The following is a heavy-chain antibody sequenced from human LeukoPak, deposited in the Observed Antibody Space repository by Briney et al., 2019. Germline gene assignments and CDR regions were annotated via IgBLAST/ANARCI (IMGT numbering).Heavy chain of an antibody. V-gene: IGHV4-59*08. CDR1: GGSISSYY. CDR3: ARHGQDYYVPYYFDY. Sequence: SETLSLTCTVSGGSISSYYWSWIRQPPXXXLEWIGYIYYSGSTNYNPSLKSRVTISVDTSKNQFSLKLSSVTAADTAVYYCARHGQDYYVPYYFDYWGQGTLVTVSS. D-gene: IGHD3-10*02. CDR2: IYYSGST. J-gene: IGHJ4*02.